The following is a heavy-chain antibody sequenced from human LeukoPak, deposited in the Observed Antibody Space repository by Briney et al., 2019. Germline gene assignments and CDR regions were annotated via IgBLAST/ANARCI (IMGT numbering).Heavy chain of an antibody. V-gene: IGHV1-18*01. J-gene: IGHJ4*02. Sequence: ASVTVSCKASGYTFTIFGINWVRQAPGQGREGMGWISPYNGNTHYAQKFQGRLTITTDTSTSTAYMDLRSLISDDTAVYYCATGGYYGSGSFPDYWGQGTLVIVSS. CDR3: ATGGYYGSGSFPDY. D-gene: IGHD3-10*01. CDR2: ISPYNGNT. CDR1: GYTFTIFG.